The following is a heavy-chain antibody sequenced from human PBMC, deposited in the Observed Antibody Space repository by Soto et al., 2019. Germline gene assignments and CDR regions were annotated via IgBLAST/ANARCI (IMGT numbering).Heavy chain of an antibody. CDR2: IYYNGTT. Sequence: PSEPLSLTYTNSGSPISSPNFHWSWIRQPPGKGLEWIGHIYYNGTTYYNPTLKSRVTISVDTSKNHFSLKLSSVTAADTAVYYCARSRYYGSGSYRYYYYYGMDVWGQGTTVT. CDR1: GSPISSPNFH. V-gene: IGHV4-30-4*01. J-gene: IGHJ6*02. D-gene: IGHD3-10*01. CDR3: ARSRYYGSGSYRYYYYYGMDV.